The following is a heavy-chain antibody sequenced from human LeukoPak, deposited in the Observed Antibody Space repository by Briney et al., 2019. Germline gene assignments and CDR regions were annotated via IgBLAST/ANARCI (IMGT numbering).Heavy chain of an antibody. J-gene: IGHJ5*02. D-gene: IGHD6-19*01. CDR1: GYTFTTYD. CDR2: MNPNSGNT. V-gene: IGHV1-8*01. Sequence: ASVKVSCKASGYTFTTYDINRVRQATGQGLGWMGWMNPNSGNTGYTQTCQGRVTMTRNTSISTAYMELSSLRSEDTAVYYCARGRGSGHKENWFDPWGQGTLVTVSS. CDR3: ARGRGSGHKENWFDP.